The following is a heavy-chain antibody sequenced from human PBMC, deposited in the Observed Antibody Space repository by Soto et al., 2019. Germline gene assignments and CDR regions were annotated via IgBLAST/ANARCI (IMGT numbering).Heavy chain of an antibody. V-gene: IGHV3-23*01. CDR1: GFTFSSYA. CDR2: ISGSGGST. J-gene: IGHJ4*02. Sequence: GGSLRLSCAASGFTFSSYAMSLVRQAPGKGLEWVSAISGSGGSTYYADSVKGRFTISRDNSKNTLYLQMNSLRAEDTAVYYCAKVHCSGGSCYGFDYWGQGTLVTVSS. D-gene: IGHD2-15*01. CDR3: AKVHCSGGSCYGFDY.